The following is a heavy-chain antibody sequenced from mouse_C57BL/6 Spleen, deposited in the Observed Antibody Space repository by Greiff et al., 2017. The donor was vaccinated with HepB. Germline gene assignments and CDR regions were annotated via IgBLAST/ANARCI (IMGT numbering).Heavy chain of an antibody. D-gene: IGHD1-1*01. V-gene: IGHV1-53*01. CDR2: INPSNGGT. Sequence: VQLQQPGTELVKPGASVKLSCKASGYTFTSYWMHWVKQRPGQGLEWIGNINPSNGGTNYNEKFKSKATLTVDKSSSTAYMQLSSLTSEDSAVYYCARDIYYYGSSYVSFDYWGQGTTLTVSS. J-gene: IGHJ2*01. CDR1: GYTFTSYW. CDR3: ARDIYYYGSSYVSFDY.